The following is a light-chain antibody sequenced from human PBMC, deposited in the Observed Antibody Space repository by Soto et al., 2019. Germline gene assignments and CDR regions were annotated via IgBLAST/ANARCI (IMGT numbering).Light chain of an antibody. Sequence: QSALTQPRSVSGSPGQSVTISCTGTSSDVGGYNYVSWYQQHPGKAPKLMIYDVNKRPSEVPDRFSGSKSGTSASLAITGLQAEDEADYYCQSYDSSLSGSPYVFGTGTKVTVL. V-gene: IGLV2-11*01. J-gene: IGLJ1*01. CDR3: QSYDSSLSGSPYV. CDR1: SSDVGGYNY. CDR2: DVN.